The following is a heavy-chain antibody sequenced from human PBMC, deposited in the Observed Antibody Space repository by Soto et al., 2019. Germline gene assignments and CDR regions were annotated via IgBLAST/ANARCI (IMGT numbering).Heavy chain of an antibody. CDR1: GFTVSSNY. D-gene: IGHD1-26*01. CDR2: IYSGGST. CDR3: ARANIVGATGLDY. V-gene: IGHV3-53*01. Sequence: GGSLRLSCAASGFTVSSNYMSWVRQAPGKGLEWVSVIYSGGSTYYADSVKGRFTISRDNSKNTLYPQMNSLRAEDTAVYYCARANIVGATGLDYWGQGTLVTVSS. J-gene: IGHJ4*02.